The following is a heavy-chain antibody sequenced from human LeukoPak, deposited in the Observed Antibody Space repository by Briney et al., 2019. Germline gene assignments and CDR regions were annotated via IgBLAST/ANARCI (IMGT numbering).Heavy chain of an antibody. Sequence: GGSLRLSCVASGFTFGKYWMSWVRQAPGKGLEWVANIKLDGSEKNYVDSVKGRFTISRDNAKNSLYLQMNSLRAEDTAVYYCARDYTGYFPWGQGTLVIVSS. V-gene: IGHV3-7*03. CDR3: ARDYTGYFP. J-gene: IGHJ5*02. CDR1: GFTFGKYW. D-gene: IGHD3-9*01. CDR2: IKLDGSEK.